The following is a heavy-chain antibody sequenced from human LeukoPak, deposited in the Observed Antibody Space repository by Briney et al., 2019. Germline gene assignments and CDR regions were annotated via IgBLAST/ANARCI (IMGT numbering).Heavy chain of an antibody. D-gene: IGHD5-18*01. J-gene: IGHJ6*02. Sequence: TSVKVSCKASGFTFTTSAVQWVRQARGQRLEWIGWIFVGSGNTNYAQKFQERVTITRDMSTSTAYMELSSLSSEDTAVYYCAADPGYGVALDYYYYGMDVWGQGTTVTVSS. CDR3: AADPGYGVALDYYYYGMDV. CDR2: IFVGSGNT. CDR1: GFTFTTSA. V-gene: IGHV1-58*01.